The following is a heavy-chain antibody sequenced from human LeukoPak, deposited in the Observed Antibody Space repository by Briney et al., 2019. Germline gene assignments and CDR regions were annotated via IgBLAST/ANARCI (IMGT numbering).Heavy chain of an antibody. CDR2: INPNSGGT. V-gene: IGHV1-2*06. D-gene: IGHD3-3*01. CDR3: ARGGSRDSYYDFWSGYSDLVR. J-gene: IGHJ4*02. CDR1: GYTFTGYY. Sequence: ASVKVSCKASGYTFTGYYMHWVRQAPGRGLEWMGRINPNSGGTNYAQKFQGRVTMTRDTSISTAYMELSRLRSDDTAVYYCARGGSRDSYYDFWSGYSDLVRWGQGTLVTVSS.